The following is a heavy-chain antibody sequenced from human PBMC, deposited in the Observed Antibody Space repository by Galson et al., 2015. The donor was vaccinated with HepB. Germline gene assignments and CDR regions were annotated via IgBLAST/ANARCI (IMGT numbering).Heavy chain of an antibody. V-gene: IGHV3-30-3*01. D-gene: IGHD2-2*01. CDR1: GFTFSSYA. CDR2: ISYDGSNK. CDR3: ARDAGYCSSTSCWLGDYYYGMDV. Sequence: SLRLSCAASGFTFSSYAMHWVRQAPGKGLEWVAVISYDGSNKYYADSVKGRFTISRDNSKNTLYLQMNSLRAEDTAVYYCARDAGYCSSTSCWLGDYYYGMDVWGQGTTVTVSS. J-gene: IGHJ6*02.